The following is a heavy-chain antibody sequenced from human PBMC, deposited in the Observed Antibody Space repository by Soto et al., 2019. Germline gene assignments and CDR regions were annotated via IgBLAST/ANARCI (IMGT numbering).Heavy chain of an antibody. J-gene: IGHJ6*02. Sequence: QVQLQESGPGLVKPSQTLSLTCTVSGGAISSGGYYWSWIRQHPGKGLEWIGYIYYSGSTYYNPSRNSRGTISVDTSKNQFSLKLSSVTAADTAVYYCARGGRRSTGMDVWGQGTTVTVAS. CDR3: ARGGRRSTGMDV. CDR1: GGAISSGGYY. V-gene: IGHV4-31*03. CDR2: IYYSGST.